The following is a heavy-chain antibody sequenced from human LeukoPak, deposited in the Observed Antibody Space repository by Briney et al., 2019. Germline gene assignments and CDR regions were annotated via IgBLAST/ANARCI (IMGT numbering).Heavy chain of an antibody. CDR3: ARVGIALTSPFDY. Sequence: PGGSLRLSCAASGFTFSSYWMHWVRQDPGKGLLWVSRINGEGTTTAYADSVKGRFTISRDNAKNTLYLQMHNLRADDTAVYFCARVGIALTSPFDYWGLGTLVAVSS. J-gene: IGHJ4*02. CDR2: INGEGTTT. CDR1: GFTFSSYW. D-gene: IGHD1-1*01. V-gene: IGHV3-74*01.